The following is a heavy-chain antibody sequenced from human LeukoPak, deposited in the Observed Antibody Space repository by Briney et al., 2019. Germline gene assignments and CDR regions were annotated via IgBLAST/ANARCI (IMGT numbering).Heavy chain of an antibody. V-gene: IGHV3-48*03. CDR3: ARDLDY. Sequence: GGSLRLSCAASGFTFSSYEMNWVRQAPGKGLEWVSYISSSGSTIYYADSVKGRFTIFRDNTKDSLYLQMNRLRDEDMVVYYCARDLDYWGQGTLVTVSS. CDR2: ISSSGSTI. J-gene: IGHJ4*02. CDR1: GFTFSSYE.